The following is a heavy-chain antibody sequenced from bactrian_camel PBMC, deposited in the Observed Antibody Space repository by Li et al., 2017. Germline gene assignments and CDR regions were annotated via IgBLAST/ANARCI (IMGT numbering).Heavy chain of an antibody. D-gene: IGHD3*01. V-gene: IGHV3S44*01. J-gene: IGHJ4*01. Sequence: DVQLVESGGGLVQPGGSLRLSSAASGVTTNSDCMAWFRQAPGKEREGVATIDVDGSTNYADSVKGRFTISQDSAKTTVYLQMNDLKPEDTAVYYCAFDGWVEHGGRCGSGNQGTQVTVS. CDR1: GVTTNSDC. CDR2: TIDVDGST.